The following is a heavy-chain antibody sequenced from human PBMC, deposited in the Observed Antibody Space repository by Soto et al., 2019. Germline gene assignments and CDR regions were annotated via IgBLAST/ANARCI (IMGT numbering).Heavy chain of an antibody. CDR2: IYYSGST. Sequence: PSETLSLTCTGSGGSISSSFWSWIRQPPGKGLEWIGYIYYSGSTNYNPSLKSRVTISVDTSKNQFSLKLSSVTAADTAVYYCARRYSSACDIWGQGTMVT. CDR1: GGSISSSF. D-gene: IGHD6-13*01. CDR3: ARRYSSACDI. V-gene: IGHV4-59*08. J-gene: IGHJ3*02.